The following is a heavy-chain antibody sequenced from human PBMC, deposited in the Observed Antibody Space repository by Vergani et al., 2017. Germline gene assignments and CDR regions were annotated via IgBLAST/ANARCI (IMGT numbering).Heavy chain of an antibody. J-gene: IGHJ3*02. V-gene: IGHV4-30-2*01. CDR3: ARDIDYRGTGSTAFDI. D-gene: IGHD4-11*01. CDR2: IYHSGST. Sequence: QLQLQESGPGLVKPSETLSLTCTVSGGSISSSSYSWSWIRQPPGKGLEWIGYIYHSGSTYYNPSLKSRVTISVDRSKNQLSLKLSSVTAADTAVYYCARDIDYRGTGSTAFDIWGQGTMVTVSS. CDR1: GGSISSSSYS.